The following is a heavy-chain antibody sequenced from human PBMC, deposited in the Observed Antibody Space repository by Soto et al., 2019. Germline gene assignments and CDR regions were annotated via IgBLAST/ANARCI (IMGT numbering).Heavy chain of an antibody. CDR2: TIPIFATT. D-gene: IGHD3-22*01. V-gene: IGHV1-69*01. Sequence: RLVQSEPEVKKPGSSVKVSCKISAGTFSSYGINWVRQVPGQGLEWMGATIPIFATTNYAQKFQARVTITADESTGTSELVLRSLTSDDSALYYCARTVFYFDISVHCPSDPLGQGALVTFSA. CDR1: AGTFSSYG. J-gene: IGHJ5*02. CDR3: ARTVFYFDISVHCPSDP.